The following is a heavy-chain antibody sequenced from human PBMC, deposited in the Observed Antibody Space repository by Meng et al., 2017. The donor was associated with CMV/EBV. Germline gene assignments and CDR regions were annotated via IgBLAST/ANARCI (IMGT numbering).Heavy chain of an antibody. CDR2: VNSNEST. CDR1: GSGISGYY. CDR3: VGATWYLDY. Sequence: QVRRQAPDPGPSRPSACMAFSCTVTGSGISGYYRPRGRRPEGKGLKCIENVNSNESTNYNPSLTIPVTTSVDTSNNQLSLILSSETAAYTAAYFGVGATWYLDYWGQGTLVTVSS. J-gene: IGHJ4*02. D-gene: IGHD1-26*01. V-gene: IGHV4-59*12.